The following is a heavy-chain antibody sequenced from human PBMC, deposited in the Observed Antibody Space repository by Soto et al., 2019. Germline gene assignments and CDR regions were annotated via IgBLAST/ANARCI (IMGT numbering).Heavy chain of an antibody. Sequence: EVQLVESGGGLVQPGGSLRLSCAASGFTLSSYALSWVRQAPGKGLEWVSGISGSGDFTFDADSVRGRFTISRDNSMNTLYLQMNSLRVEDTAVYYCARGPTIFGVGVDAFDIWGQGTMATVSS. CDR2: ISGSGDFT. CDR1: GFTLSSYA. CDR3: ARGPTIFGVGVDAFDI. V-gene: IGHV3-23*04. J-gene: IGHJ3*02. D-gene: IGHD3-3*01.